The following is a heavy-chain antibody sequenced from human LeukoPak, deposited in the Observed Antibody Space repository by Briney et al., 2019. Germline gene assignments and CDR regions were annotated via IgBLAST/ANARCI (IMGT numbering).Heavy chain of an antibody. J-gene: IGHJ4*02. D-gene: IGHD6-19*01. V-gene: IGHV3-33*01. CDR2: IWYDGSNK. CDR3: ARDLAVAGTADDY. Sequence: GGSLRVSCAASGFTFSSYGMHWVRQAPGKGLEWVAVIWYDGSNKYYADSVKGRFTISRDNSKHTLYLQMNSLRAEDTAVYYCARDLAVAGTADDYCGQGTLVTVSS. CDR1: GFTFSSYG.